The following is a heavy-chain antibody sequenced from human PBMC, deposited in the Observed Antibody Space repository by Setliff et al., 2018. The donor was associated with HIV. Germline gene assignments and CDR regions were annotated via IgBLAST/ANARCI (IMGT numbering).Heavy chain of an antibody. CDR1: EFTFSNYW. CDR2: IKTDGRET. D-gene: IGHD3-16*01. CDR3: ARRRVANTGWGDLDL. V-gene: IGHV3-7*03. Sequence: GGSLRLSCAAFEFTFSNYWMGWVRQAPGMGLEWVANIKTDGRETYYVESLKGRFTISRDNAKNSLFLEMHSLRVEDTAVYYCARRRVANTGWGDLDLWGQGSSVTVSS. J-gene: IGHJ4*02.